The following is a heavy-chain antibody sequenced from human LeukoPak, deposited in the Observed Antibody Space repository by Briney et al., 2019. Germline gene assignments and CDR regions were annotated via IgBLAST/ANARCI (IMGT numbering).Heavy chain of an antibody. CDR2: ISYDGSNK. Sequence: GGSLRLSCAASGFTFSSYAMHWVRQAPGKGLEWVAVISYDGSNKYYADSVKGRFTISRDNSKNTLYLQMNSLRAEDTAVYYCAREGSSLLPYSSGWYLFDYWGQGTLVTVSS. V-gene: IGHV3-30*04. CDR3: AREGSSLLPYSSGWYLFDY. J-gene: IGHJ4*02. CDR1: GFTFSSYA. D-gene: IGHD6-19*01.